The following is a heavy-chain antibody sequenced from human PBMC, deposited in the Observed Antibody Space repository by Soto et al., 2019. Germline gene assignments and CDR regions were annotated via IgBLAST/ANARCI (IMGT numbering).Heavy chain of an antibody. CDR2: ISTYNGNT. Sequence: QVPLVQSGAEVKKPGASVKVSCKTSGYTFTMYGISWVRQAPEQGLEWMGWISTYNGNTNSAQKFHGRDTMTTDTSTSTAYRELRSLRSDDTAVYYCARSPYTNSWYYFDYWGQGTLVTVSS. J-gene: IGHJ4*02. CDR1: GYTFTMYG. V-gene: IGHV1-18*01. CDR3: ARSPYTNSWYYFDY. D-gene: IGHD6-13*01.